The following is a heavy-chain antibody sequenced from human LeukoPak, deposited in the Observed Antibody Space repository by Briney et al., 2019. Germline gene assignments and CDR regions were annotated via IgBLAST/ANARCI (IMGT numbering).Heavy chain of an antibody. D-gene: IGHD1-26*01. CDR3: AKGLRKLIVGSTEYYFDY. V-gene: IGHV3-23*01. CDR1: GFTFSSYG. Sequence: GGSLRLSCAASGFTFSSYGMSWVRQAPGKGLEWVSAISGSGGSTYYADSVKGRFTISRDNSKNTLYLQMNSLRAEDTAVYYCAKGLRKLIVGSTEYYFDYWGQGTLVTVSS. CDR2: ISGSGGST. J-gene: IGHJ4*02.